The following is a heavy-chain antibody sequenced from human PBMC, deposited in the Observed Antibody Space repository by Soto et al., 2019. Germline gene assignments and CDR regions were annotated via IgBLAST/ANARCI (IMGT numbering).Heavy chain of an antibody. J-gene: IGHJ6*02. CDR1: GGTFSSYT. CDR2: IIPILGIA. V-gene: IGHV1-69*02. CDR3: AIAVSGTHGMDF. D-gene: IGHD6-19*01. Sequence: QVQLVQSGAEVKKPGSSVKVSCKASGGTFSSYTISWVRQAPGQGLEWMGRIIPILGIANYAQKFQGRVMITADKSTSPAYMGLGRLRCEDTAGYYCAIAVSGTHGMDFGGQGTTATVS.